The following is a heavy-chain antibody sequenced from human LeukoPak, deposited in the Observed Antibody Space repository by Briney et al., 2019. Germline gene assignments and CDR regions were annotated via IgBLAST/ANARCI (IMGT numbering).Heavy chain of an antibody. J-gene: IGHJ5*02. CDR3: ARDLYYGSGSYPLNWFDP. CDR1: GYTFTSYC. CDR2: INPNSGGT. V-gene: IGHV1-2*02. Sequence: APVKVSCKASGYTFTSYCISWVRQAPGQGLEWMGWINPNSGGTNYAQKFQGRVTMTRDTSISTAYMELSRLRSDDTAVYYCARDLYYGSGSYPLNWFDPWGQGTLVTVSS. D-gene: IGHD3-10*01.